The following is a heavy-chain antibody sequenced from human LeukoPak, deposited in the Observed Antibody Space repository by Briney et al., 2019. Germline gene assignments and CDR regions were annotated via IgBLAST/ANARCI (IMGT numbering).Heavy chain of an antibody. J-gene: IGHJ3*02. Sequence: GGSLRLSCAASGFTVSSNYMSWVRQAPGKGLEWVSVIYSGGSTYYADSVKGRFTISRDNSKNTLYLQMNSLRAEDTAVYYCAKLPVTTGWAAFDIWGQGTMVTVSS. CDR3: AKLPVTTGWAAFDI. D-gene: IGHD4-17*01. CDR1: GFTVSSNY. V-gene: IGHV3-53*01. CDR2: IYSGGST.